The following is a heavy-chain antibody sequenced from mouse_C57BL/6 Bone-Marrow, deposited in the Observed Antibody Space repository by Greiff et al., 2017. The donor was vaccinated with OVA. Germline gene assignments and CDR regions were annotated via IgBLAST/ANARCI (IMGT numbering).Heavy chain of an antibody. D-gene: IGHD1-1*02. J-gene: IGHJ1*03. Sequence: DVQLQESGPVLVKPGPSVKISCKASGFTFTDYYMHWVQQSHGKSLEWIGLVSPYNGGTGYNQKFKGKATLTVDTSSSAAYMERNSLTSEDSAVYDCARGGGNYGYFDVWGTGTTVTVSS. V-gene: IGHV1-36*01. CDR1: GFTFTDYY. CDR2: VSPYNGGT. CDR3: ARGGGNYGYFDV.